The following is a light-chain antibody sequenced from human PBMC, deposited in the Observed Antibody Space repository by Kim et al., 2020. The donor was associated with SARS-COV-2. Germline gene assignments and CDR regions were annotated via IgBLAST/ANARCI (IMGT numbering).Light chain of an antibody. J-gene: IGLJ2*01. V-gene: IGLV3-25*03. CDR3: QSVDSSDIYVL. CDR1: ALPKQY. Sequence: SYELTQPPSVSVSPGQTARITCSGDALPKQYAYWYQQRPGQAPVLVIYKDIERPSGIPERFSGSSSGTTLTLTISGVQAEDEADYYCQSVDSSDIYVLFG. CDR2: KDI.